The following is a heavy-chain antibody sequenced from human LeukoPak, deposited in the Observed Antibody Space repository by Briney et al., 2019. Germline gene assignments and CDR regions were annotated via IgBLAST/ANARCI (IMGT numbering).Heavy chain of an antibody. CDR2: IYYSGGDM. V-gene: IGHV4-59*08. CDR1: GGSINDYY. D-gene: IGHD4-11*01. J-gene: IGHJ3*01. CDR3: ARQPAATAAFDV. Sequence: SETLSLTCTVSGGSINDYYWSWIRQPPGKGLEWIGYIYYSGGDMNYNPSLKSRLTISVDTSKNQISLMLTSMTAADTAVYYCARQPAATAAFDVWAQGTMVSVSS.